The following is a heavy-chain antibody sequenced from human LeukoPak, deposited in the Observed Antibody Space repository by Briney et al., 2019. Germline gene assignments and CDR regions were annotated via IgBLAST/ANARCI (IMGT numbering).Heavy chain of an antibody. CDR2: INHSGST. CDR1: GGSFSGYY. D-gene: IGHD6-19*01. J-gene: IGHJ5*02. V-gene: IGHV4-34*01. CDR3: ASRGWSFLPWFDP. Sequence: PSETLSLTCAVYGGSFSGYYWSWIRQPPGKGLEWIGEINHSGSTNYNPSLKSRVTISVDTSKNQFSLKLSSVTAADTAVYYCASRGWSFLPWFDPWGQGTLVTVSS.